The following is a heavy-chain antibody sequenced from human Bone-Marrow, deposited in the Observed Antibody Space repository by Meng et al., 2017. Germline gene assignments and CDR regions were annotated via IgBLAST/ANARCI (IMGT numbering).Heavy chain of an antibody. CDR1: GFTFSSYW. CDR3: AKGARYAMGSYFDY. CDR2: ISWNSGTI. Sequence: GGSLRLSCAASGFTFSSYWMSWVRQAPGKGLEWVSGISWNSGTIAYADSVKGRFTISRDNAKNSLHLQMNSLRAEDTALYYCAKGARYAMGSYFDYWGQGTLVTVSS. J-gene: IGHJ4*02. D-gene: IGHD2-2*01. V-gene: IGHV3-9*01.